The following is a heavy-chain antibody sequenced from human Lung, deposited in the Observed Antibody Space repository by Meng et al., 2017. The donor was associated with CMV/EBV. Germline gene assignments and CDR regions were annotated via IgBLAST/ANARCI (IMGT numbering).Heavy chain of an antibody. CDR3: ARQAPDNYFDT. CDR2: TYSDGTT. V-gene: IGHV4-31*03. CDR1: RGPRSSGGYC. Sequence: SVARGPRSSGGYCWSWIRQHPEKGLEWIGYTYSDGTTHYNPSLRSRISISVDTSKKQFYLKLDSVTAADTAVYYCARQAPDNYFDTWGQEALVTVSS. J-gene: IGHJ5*02.